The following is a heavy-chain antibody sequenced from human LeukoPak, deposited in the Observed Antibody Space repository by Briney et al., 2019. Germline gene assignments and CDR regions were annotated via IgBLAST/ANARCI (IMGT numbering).Heavy chain of an antibody. CDR2: IYYSGST. J-gene: IGHJ4*02. Sequence: SETLSLTCTVSGGSISSGDYYWSWIRQPPGKGLEWIGYIYYSGSTYYNPSLKSRVTISVDTSKNQFSLKLSSVTAADTAVYYCARGFVDSSVNYDYWGQGTLVTVSS. D-gene: IGHD3-22*01. V-gene: IGHV4-30-4*01. CDR3: ARGFVDSSVNYDY. CDR1: GGSISSGDYY.